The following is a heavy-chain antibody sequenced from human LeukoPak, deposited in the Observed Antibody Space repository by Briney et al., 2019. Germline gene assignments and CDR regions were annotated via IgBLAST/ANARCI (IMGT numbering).Heavy chain of an antibody. J-gene: IGHJ6*02. CDR2: SSSSGST. CDR1: GGSISSYY. V-gene: IGHV4-59*13. CDR3: ARGYGSGTPYGMDV. Sequence: TASETLSLTCTVSGGSISSYYWNWIRQPPGKRLEWIGHSSSSGSTNYNLSLKGRVTISVDRPKNQFSLKLSSVTAADTAVYYCARGYGSGTPYGMDVWGQGTTVTVSS. D-gene: IGHD3-10*01.